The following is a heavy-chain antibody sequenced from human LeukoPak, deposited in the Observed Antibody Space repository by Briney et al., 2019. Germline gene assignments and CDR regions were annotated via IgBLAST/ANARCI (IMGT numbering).Heavy chain of an antibody. J-gene: IGHJ2*01. D-gene: IGHD2-15*01. CDR1: GFTVSSNY. CDR3: ATLKRGYGGYFDL. CDR2: HYTGGTT. V-gene: IGHV3-66*04. Sequence: GGSLRLSCAGSGFTVSSNYMSWVRQAPGKGLEWVSVHYTGGTTYYADSVRGRFTISRDNSKNTVYLRMSRLRDEDTAVYYCATLKRGYGGYFDLWGRGTLVTVSS.